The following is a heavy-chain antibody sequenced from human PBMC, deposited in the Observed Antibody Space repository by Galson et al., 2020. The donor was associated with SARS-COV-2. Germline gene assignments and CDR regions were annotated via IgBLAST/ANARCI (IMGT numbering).Heavy chain of an antibody. CDR3: ARQGVNMIVLVTVPGWYFDL. V-gene: IGHV4-38-2*02. D-gene: IGHD3-22*01. Sequence: SETLSLTCTVSGYSVSTTNYWGWVRQPPGRGLEWIGSVYPSGTTYYNPSLKSRVTISVDTSKNQFSLRLDSVTAADTALYYCARQGVNMIVLVTVPGWYFDLWGRGTLGTVSS. J-gene: IGHJ2*01. CDR1: GYSVSTTNY. CDR2: VYPSGTT.